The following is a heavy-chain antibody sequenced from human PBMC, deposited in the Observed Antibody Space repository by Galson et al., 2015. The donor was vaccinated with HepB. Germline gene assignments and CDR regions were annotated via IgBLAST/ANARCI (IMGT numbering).Heavy chain of an antibody. Sequence: SLRLSCAASGFTFSNAWMSWVRQAPGKGLEWVGRIKSKTDGGTTDYAAPVKGRFTISRDDSKNTLYLQMNSLKTEDAAVYYCTTDLRGYCSGGSCYYWGQGTLVTVSS. CDR3: TTDLRGYCSGGSCYY. CDR1: GFTFSNAW. CDR2: IKSKTDGGTT. D-gene: IGHD2-15*01. V-gene: IGHV3-15*01. J-gene: IGHJ4*02.